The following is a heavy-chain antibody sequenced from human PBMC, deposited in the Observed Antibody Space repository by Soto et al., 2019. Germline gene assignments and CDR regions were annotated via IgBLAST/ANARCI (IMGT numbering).Heavy chain of an antibody. CDR1: GGSFSGYY. D-gene: IGHD3-3*01. J-gene: IGHJ4*02. CDR2: INHSGST. CDR3: ARYDFWSGTLFDH. V-gene: IGHV4-34*01. Sequence: SETLSLTCAVYGGSFSGYYWSWIRQPPGKGLEWIGEINHSGSTNYNPSLKSRVTISVDTSKNQFSLKLSSVTAADTAVYYCARYDFWSGTLFDHWGQGTLVTVS.